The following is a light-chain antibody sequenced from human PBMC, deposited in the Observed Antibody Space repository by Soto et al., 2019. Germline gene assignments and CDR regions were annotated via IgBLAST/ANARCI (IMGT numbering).Light chain of an antibody. CDR2: DAS. V-gene: IGKV3-20*01. Sequence: EIVMTQSPATLSVSPGERATLSCRASQSVGSNLAWYQQRRGQGPRLLVYDASTRATGIPDRFSGSGSGTDFTLTISRLEPADSAVYYCQQYGSSPTFGGGTKVDIK. CDR1: QSVGSN. CDR3: QQYGSSPT. J-gene: IGKJ4*01.